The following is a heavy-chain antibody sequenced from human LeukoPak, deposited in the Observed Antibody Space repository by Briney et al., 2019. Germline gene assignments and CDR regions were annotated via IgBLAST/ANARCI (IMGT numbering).Heavy chain of an antibody. CDR1: GGSVSSSSSY. V-gene: IGHV4-61*01. CDR2: IYYSGST. CDR3: ARSWGEDY. J-gene: IGHJ4*02. D-gene: IGHD3-16*01. Sequence: SETLSLTCTVSGGSVSSSSSYWSWIRQPPGKGLEWIGYIYYSGSTNYNPSLKSRVTISVDTSKNQFSLKLSPVTAADTAVYYCARSWGEDYWGQGTLVTVSS.